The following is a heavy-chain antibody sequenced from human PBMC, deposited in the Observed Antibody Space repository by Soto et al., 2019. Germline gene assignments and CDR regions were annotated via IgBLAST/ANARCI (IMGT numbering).Heavy chain of an antibody. V-gene: IGHV3-23*01. CDR1: GFTFSSYA. CDR2: ISGSGGST. CDR3: AKDRKPLHYYYYYGMDV. Sequence: EVQLLESGGGLVQPGGSLRLSCAASGFTFSSYAMSWVRQAPGKGLEWVSAISGSGGSTYYADSVKGRFTISRDNSKNPLYLQMNSLRAEDTAVYYCAKDRKPLHYYYYYGMDVWGQGTTVTVSS. J-gene: IGHJ6*02.